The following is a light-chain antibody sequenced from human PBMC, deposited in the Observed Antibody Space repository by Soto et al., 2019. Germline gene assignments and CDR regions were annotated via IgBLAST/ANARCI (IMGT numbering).Light chain of an antibody. CDR1: SSDVGTYNL. CDR2: EVS. J-gene: IGLJ2*01. Sequence: QSALTQPASVSGSPGQSITISCTGTSSDVGTYNLVSWYQQQPGKAPKLLIYEVSKWPSGVSNRFSGSKSGNTASLTISGLQAEDEADYYCCSYADSSTGVFGGGTQLTVL. V-gene: IGLV2-23*02. CDR3: CSYADSSTGV.